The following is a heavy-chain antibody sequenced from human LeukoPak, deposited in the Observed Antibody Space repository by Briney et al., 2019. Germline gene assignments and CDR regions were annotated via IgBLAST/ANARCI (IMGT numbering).Heavy chain of an antibody. CDR1: GGSISSYY. CDR3: ARDRSEVMVRGVIILGPPHNWFDP. CDR2: IYTSGST. V-gene: IGHV4-4*07. J-gene: IGHJ5*02. D-gene: IGHD3-10*01. Sequence: PSETLPLTCTVSGGSISSYYWSWIRQPAGKGLEWIGRIYTSGSTNYNPSLKSRVTMSVDTSKNQFSLKLSSVTAADTAVYYCARDRSEVMVRGVIILGPPHNWFDPWGQGTLVTVSS.